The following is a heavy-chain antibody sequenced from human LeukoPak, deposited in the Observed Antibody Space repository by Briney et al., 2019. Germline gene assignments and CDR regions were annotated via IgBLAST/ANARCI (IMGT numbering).Heavy chain of an antibody. J-gene: IGHJ4*02. V-gene: IGHV3-30*02. CDR1: GFTFSSYG. CDR2: IRYDGSNK. Sequence: PGGSLRLSCAASGFTFSSYGMHWVRQAPGKGLEWVAFIRYDGSNKYYADSVKGRFTISRDNAKNTVYLEMNSLRVEDTAVYYCARESNGYWGQGTLVTVSS. CDR3: ARESNGY.